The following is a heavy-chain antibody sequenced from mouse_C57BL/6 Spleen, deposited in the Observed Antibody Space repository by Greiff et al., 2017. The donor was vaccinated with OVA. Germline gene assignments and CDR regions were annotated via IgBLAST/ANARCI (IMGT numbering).Heavy chain of an antibody. CDR1: GYTFTSYG. J-gene: IGHJ2*01. V-gene: IGHV1-81*01. CDR2: IYPRSGNT. CDR3: ERDGLRQKTDEFDY. Sequence: LQESGAELARPGASVKLSCKASGYTFTSYGISWVKQRTGQGLEWIGEIYPRSGNTYYNEKFKGKATLTADKSSSTAYMELRSLTSADSAVYVGERDGLRQKTDEFDYWGQGTTLTVSA. D-gene: IGHD1-2*01.